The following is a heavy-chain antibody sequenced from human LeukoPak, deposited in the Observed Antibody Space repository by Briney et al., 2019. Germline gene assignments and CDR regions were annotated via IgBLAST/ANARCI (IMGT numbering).Heavy chain of an antibody. CDR2: INHSGST. CDR1: GGSFSGYY. V-gene: IGHV4-34*01. Sequence: SETLSLTCAVYGGSFSGYYWSWIRQPPGKGLEWIGEINHSGSTNYNPSLKSRVTISVDTSKNQFSLKLSSVTAADTAVYYCARHRKSPTYYYGSGSYFEFDPWGQGTLVTVSS. D-gene: IGHD3-10*01. J-gene: IGHJ5*02. CDR3: ARHRKSPTYYYGSGSYFEFDP.